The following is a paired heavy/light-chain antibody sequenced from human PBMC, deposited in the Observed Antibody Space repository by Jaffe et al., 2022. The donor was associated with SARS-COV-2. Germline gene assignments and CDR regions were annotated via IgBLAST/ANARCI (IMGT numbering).Heavy chain of an antibody. J-gene: IGHJ4*02. CDR2: IFWDDDR. CDR3: AHDSNAGWLRGGYDY. D-gene: IGHD3-9*01. V-gene: IGHV2-5*02. CDR1: GFSLSSSGEG. Sequence: QITLKESGPTLVKPTQTLTLTCTFSGFSLSSSGEGVGWIRQPPGEAPEWLAHIFWDDDRRYSPSLKSRLTIAKDTSKNQVVLIMAHMDPVDTATYFCAHDSNAGWLRGGYDYWGQGILVTVSS.
Light chain of an antibody. V-gene: IGKV4-1*01. CDR3: QQYLRPPWA. Sequence: DIVMTQSPDSLAMSLGERATINCKSSQSVLYSSNNKNYLAWYQQKPGQPPKLLIYWASTRESGVPDRFSGSGSGTDFTLTISGLQAEDVALYYCQQYLRPPWAFGQGTKVEI. CDR2: WAS. CDR1: QSVLYSSNNKNY. J-gene: IGKJ1*01.